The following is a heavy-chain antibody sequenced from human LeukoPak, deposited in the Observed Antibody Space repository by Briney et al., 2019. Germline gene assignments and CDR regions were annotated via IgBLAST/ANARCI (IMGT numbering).Heavy chain of an antibody. CDR1: GFPFSAYS. D-gene: IGHD4-4*01. CDR2: IISGSDVI. CDR3: ARGSYSNYDNYYFGLDV. J-gene: IGHJ6*02. Sequence: GGSLTLSCTASGFPFSAYSMTWVRQAPGKGLEWVSYIISGSDVIYYADSVRGRFTISRDNANNSLFLRMNSLRAEDTAVYFCARGSYSNYDNYYFGLDVWGQGTAVTVSS. V-gene: IGHV3-48*01.